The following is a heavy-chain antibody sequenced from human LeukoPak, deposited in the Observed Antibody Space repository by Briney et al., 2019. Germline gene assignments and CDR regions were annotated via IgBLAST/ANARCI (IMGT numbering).Heavy chain of an antibody. CDR1: GGSISSYY. J-gene: IGHJ5*02. V-gene: IGHV4-59*01. Sequence: SETLSLTCTVSGGSISSYYWSWIRQPPGKGLEWIGYIYYSGSTNYNPSLKSRVTISVDTSKNQFSLKLSSVTAADTAVYYCAREGYSYGYRWFDPWGQGTLVTVSS. CDR2: IYYSGST. CDR3: AREGYSYGYRWFDP. D-gene: IGHD5-18*01.